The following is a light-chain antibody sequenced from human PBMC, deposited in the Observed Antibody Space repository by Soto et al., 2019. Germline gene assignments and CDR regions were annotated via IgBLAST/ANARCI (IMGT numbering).Light chain of an antibody. J-gene: IGKJ4*01. Sequence: DIKMTQSPSTLSGSLGDRVTITCRASQTISSWLAWYQQKPGKAPELLIYAASYLGNGVPSRFSGSGSGTYFTLTISSLQPEDLATYYCQQSYTTPLTFGGGTKVDIK. V-gene: IGKV1-39*01. CDR2: AAS. CDR3: QQSYTTPLT. CDR1: QTISSW.